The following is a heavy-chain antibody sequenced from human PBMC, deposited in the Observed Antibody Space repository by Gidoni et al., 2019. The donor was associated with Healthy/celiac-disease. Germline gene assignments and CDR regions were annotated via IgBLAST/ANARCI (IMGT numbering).Heavy chain of an antibody. V-gene: IGHV3-23*01. CDR1: GFTFSSYA. J-gene: IGHJ4*02. D-gene: IGHD3-3*01. CDR3: AKDLSPAIFGVVTSTGFDY. CDR2: ISGSGGST. Sequence: EVQLLESGGGLVQPGGSLRLSCAASGFTFSSYAMSWVRQAPGKGLEWVSAISGSGGSTYYADSVKGRFTISRDNSKNTLYLQMNSLRAEDTAVYYCAKDLSPAIFGVVTSTGFDYWGQGTLVTVSS.